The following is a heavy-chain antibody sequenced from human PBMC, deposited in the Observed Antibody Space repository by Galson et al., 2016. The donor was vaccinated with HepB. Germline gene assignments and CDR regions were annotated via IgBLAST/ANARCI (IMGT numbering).Heavy chain of an antibody. J-gene: IGHJ4*02. D-gene: IGHD3-10*01. V-gene: IGHV1-3*01. CDR3: ARNYYGSGSYYPSFDS. CDR1: GYTFTTYT. Sequence: SVKVSCKASGYTFTTYTMHWVRQAPGQRLEWMGGINVGNGNIKYLERFQGRVTITRDTSATTAYMELSSLRSEDTAVYYCARNYYGSGSYYPSFDSRGQGTLVTVSS. CDR2: INVGNGNI.